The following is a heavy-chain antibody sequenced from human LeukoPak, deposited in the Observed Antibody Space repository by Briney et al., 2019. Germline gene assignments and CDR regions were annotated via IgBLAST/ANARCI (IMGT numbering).Heavy chain of an antibody. Sequence: SETLSLTCTVSGYSISSGYYWGWIRQPPGKGLEWIGSIYHSGSTYYNPSLKSRVTISVDTSKNQFSLKLSSVTAADTAVYYCARGRDWNYVRGYSDYWGQGTLVTVSS. CDR2: IYHSGST. CDR3: ARGRDWNYVRGYSDY. J-gene: IGHJ4*02. D-gene: IGHD1-7*01. V-gene: IGHV4-38-2*02. CDR1: GYSISSGYY.